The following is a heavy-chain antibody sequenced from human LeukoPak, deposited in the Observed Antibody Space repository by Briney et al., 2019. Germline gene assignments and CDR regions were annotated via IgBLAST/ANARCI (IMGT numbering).Heavy chain of an antibody. V-gene: IGHV4-59*08. Sequence: SETLSLTCTVSGGSISSYYWSWIRQPPGKGLEWIGYIYYSGSTNYNPSLKSRVTISVDTSKNQFSLKLSSVTAADTAVYYCARGVFLPAKDYYDSSGSPPNWGQGTLVTVSS. D-gene: IGHD3-22*01. CDR1: GGSISSYY. CDR2: IYYSGST. J-gene: IGHJ4*02. CDR3: ARGVFLPAKDYYDSSGSPPN.